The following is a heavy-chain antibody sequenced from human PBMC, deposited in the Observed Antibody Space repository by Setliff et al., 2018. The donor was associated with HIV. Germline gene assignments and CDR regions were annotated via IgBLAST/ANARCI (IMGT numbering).Heavy chain of an antibody. J-gene: IGHJ4*02. D-gene: IGHD1-26*01. CDR3: AREPPRRRGTVAEDY. CDR2: INPSGGET. CDR1: GGTFSSYA. V-gene: IGHV1-8*03. Sequence: GASVKVSCKASGGTFSSYAISWVRQAPGQGLEWVGRINPSGGETGYAQRFQGRVIITRNTSLSTAYMELSSLTSEDTAVYYCAREPPRRRGTVAEDYWGQGTLVTVSS.